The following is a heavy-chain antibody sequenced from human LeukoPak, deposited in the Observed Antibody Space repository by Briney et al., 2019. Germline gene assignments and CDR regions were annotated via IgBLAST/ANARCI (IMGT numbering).Heavy chain of an antibody. V-gene: IGHV3-23*01. CDR3: AKAHGIAVAGQAFDI. CDR1: GVTFSSYA. J-gene: IGHJ3*02. D-gene: IGHD6-19*01. Sequence: RGSLRLSCAASGVTFSSYAMSWVRPGPGKGLEWGSAISGSGGSTYYADSVKGRFTISRDNSKNTLYLQMNSLRAEDTAVYYCAKAHGIAVAGQAFDIWGQGTMVTVSS. CDR2: ISGSGGST.